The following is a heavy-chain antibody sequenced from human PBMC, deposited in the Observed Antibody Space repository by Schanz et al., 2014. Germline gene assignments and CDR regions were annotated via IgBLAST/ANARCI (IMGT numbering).Heavy chain of an antibody. J-gene: IGHJ6*02. D-gene: IGHD1-26*01. V-gene: IGHV3-7*03. CDR2: IKQDGSEK. CDR3: AKDSRGSSFDMDV. Sequence: EVQLVESGGGLVQPGGSLRLSCAASGFTFSIHYMSWVRQAPGKGLEWVANIKQDGSEKFYVDSVKGRFTISRDNSKNSLYLQMNSLRTEDTALYYCAKDSRGSSFDMDVWGQGTTVTVSS. CDR1: GFTFSIHY.